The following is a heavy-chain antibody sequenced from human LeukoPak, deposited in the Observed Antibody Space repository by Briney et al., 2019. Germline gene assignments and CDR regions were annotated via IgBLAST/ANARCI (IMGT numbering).Heavy chain of an antibody. Sequence: SETLSLTCPVSGGSLSSGYWSWIRQPPGKGLEWIGYIYYSVSTNYNPSLKSRVTISVDTSNNQFSLKLSSVTAADTAVYYCARTYDYVWGTLDYWGQGTLVTVSS. V-gene: IGHV4-59*01. D-gene: IGHD3-16*01. CDR2: IYYSVST. CDR1: GGSLSSGY. J-gene: IGHJ4*02. CDR3: ARTYDYVWGTLDY.